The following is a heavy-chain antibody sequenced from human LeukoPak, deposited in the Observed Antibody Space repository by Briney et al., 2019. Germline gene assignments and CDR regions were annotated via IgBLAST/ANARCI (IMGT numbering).Heavy chain of an antibody. J-gene: IGHJ4*02. CDR1: GGSFSGYY. CDR2: INHSGST. CDR3: AREWGSS. D-gene: IGHD6-13*01. Sequence: SSETLSLTCAVYGGSFSGYYWSWIRRPPGKGLEWIGEINHSGSTNYNPSLKSRVTISVDTSKNQFSLKLSSVTAADTAVYYCAREWGSSWGQGTLVTVSS. V-gene: IGHV4-34*01.